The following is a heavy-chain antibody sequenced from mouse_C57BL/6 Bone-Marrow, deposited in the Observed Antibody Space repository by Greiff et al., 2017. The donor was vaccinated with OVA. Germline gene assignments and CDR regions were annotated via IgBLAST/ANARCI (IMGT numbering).Heavy chain of an antibody. Sequence: QVTLKVCGPGISQPSQTLSLTCSFSGFSLSTFGMGVGWIRQPSGQGLEWPAHIWWDDDKYYNPALKSRLPISMDTSKSQVFLKIASVDTADTATYYCARRIHYGDYAWFAYWGQGTLVTVSA. J-gene: IGHJ3*01. CDR1: GFSLSTFGMG. D-gene: IGHD2-13*01. CDR2: IWWDDDK. V-gene: IGHV8-8*01. CDR3: ARRIHYGDYAWFAY.